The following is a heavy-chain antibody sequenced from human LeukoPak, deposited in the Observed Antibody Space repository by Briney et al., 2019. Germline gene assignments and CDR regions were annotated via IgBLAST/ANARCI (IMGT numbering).Heavy chain of an antibody. V-gene: IGHV4-39*07. Sequence: PSETLSLTCTVSGGSISSSSYYWGWIRQPPGKGLEWIGSIYYSGSTYYNPSLKSRVTISVDTSKNQFSLKLSSVTAADTAVYYCARDLGSALGYFDYWGQGTLVTVSS. J-gene: IGHJ4*02. CDR3: ARDLGSALGYFDY. D-gene: IGHD6-19*01. CDR2: IYYSGST. CDR1: GGSISSSSYY.